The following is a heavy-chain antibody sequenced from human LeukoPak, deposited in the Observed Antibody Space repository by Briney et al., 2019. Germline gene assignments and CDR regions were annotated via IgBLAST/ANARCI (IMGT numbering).Heavy chain of an antibody. J-gene: IGHJ3*02. V-gene: IGHV3-23*01. Sequence: GGSLRLSCAGSGFPFSIHGMNWVRQAPGKGLEWVSGISPGGGPTYYADSVKGRFTISRDDSKNTLYLQMNNLRAEDTAVYYCAKESPQQLVRGAFDIWGQGTMVTVSS. D-gene: IGHD6-13*01. CDR2: ISPGGGPT. CDR3: AKESPQQLVRGAFDI. CDR1: GFPFSIHG.